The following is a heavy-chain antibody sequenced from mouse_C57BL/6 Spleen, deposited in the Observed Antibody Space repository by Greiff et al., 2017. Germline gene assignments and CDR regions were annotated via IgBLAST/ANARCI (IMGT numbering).Heavy chain of an antibody. J-gene: IGHJ2*01. CDR3: ARDGDGVYFDY. CDR1: GYTFTDYY. V-gene: IGHV1-26*01. D-gene: IGHD3-3*01. CDR2: INPNNGGT. Sequence: VQLQQSGPELVKPGASVKISCKASGYTFTDYYMNWVKQSHGKSLEWIGDINPNNGGTSYNQKFKGKATLTVDKSSSTAYMELRSLTSEDSAVYYCARDGDGVYFDYWGQGTTLTVSS.